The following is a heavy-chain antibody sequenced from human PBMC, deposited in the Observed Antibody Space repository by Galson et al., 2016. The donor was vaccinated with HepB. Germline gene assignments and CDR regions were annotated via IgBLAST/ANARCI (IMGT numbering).Heavy chain of an antibody. CDR1: GYAFLSFG. J-gene: IGHJ4*02. V-gene: IGHV1-18*01. CDR2: ISAYNGKT. CDR3: ARDGRDYTGSYYPPFDY. D-gene: IGHD1-26*01. Sequence: SVKVSCKASGYAFLSFGITWVRQAPGQRLEWLGWISAYNGKTNYAQKFQGRVTMTTNPSTITTYMDLRSLISDDTAVYYCARDGRDYTGSYYPPFDYWGQGTLVTVSS.